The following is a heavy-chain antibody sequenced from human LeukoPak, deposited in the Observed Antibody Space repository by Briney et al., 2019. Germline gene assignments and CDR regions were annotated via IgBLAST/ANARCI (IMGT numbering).Heavy chain of an antibody. J-gene: IGHJ6*02. D-gene: IGHD6-13*01. V-gene: IGHV1-18*01. Sequence: ASVKVSCKASGYTFTSYGISWVRQAPGQGLEWMGWINAYNGNTNYAQKLQGRVTMTTDTSTSTAYMELRSLRSDDTAVYYCARDFGIAAAGTPYYYYYGMDVWGQGTTVTVSS. CDR1: GYTFTSYG. CDR2: INAYNGNT. CDR3: ARDFGIAAAGTPYYYYYGMDV.